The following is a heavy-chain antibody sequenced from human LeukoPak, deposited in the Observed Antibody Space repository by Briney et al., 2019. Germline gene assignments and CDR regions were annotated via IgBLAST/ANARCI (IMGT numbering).Heavy chain of an antibody. CDR1: GFTFSSSA. Sequence: GGSLRLSCAASGFTFSSSAMSWVRQAPGKGLEWVSAISNNGGYTYYADSVKGRFTISRDNSKNTLYLQMNSLRAEDTAVYYCARASYTIRHFDYWGQGTLVTVSS. CDR2: ISNNGGYT. CDR3: ARASYTIRHFDY. V-gene: IGHV3-23*01. D-gene: IGHD5-18*01. J-gene: IGHJ4*02.